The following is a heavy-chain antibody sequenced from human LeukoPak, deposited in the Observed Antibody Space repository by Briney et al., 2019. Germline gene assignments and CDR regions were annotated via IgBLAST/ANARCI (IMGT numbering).Heavy chain of an antibody. Sequence: GGSLRLSCAASGFTFSSCDMRWVRQAPGKGLEWGSYISSSLSTIYYADSVKGRFAISRDNAKNSLYLQMSSLRREDTAVYFCVRGPRYSGYDYFDYWGQGTLVTVSS. CDR3: VRGPRYSGYDYFDY. CDR1: GFTFSSCD. J-gene: IGHJ4*02. D-gene: IGHD5-12*01. CDR2: ISSSLSTI. V-gene: IGHV3-48*01.